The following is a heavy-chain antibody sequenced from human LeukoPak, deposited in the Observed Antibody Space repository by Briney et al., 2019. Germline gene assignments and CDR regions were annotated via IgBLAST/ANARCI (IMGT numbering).Heavy chain of an antibody. CDR2: LSGSGDST. CDR3: AKRRAAGIGSLYYFDS. CDR1: GFPFSSYA. J-gene: IGHJ4*02. D-gene: IGHD1-14*01. V-gene: IGHV3-23*01. Sequence: GGSLRLSCAASGFPFSSYAMNWVRQAPGKGLEWVSSLSGSGDSTYYTDSVKGRFIISRDNSKNTLYLQMHSLRDEDTAVYFCAKRRAAGIGSLYYFDSWGQGTLVTVSS.